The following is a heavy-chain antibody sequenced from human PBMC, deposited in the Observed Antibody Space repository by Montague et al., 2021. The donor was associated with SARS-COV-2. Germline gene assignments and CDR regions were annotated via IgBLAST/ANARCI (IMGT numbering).Heavy chain of an antibody. V-gene: IGHV4-61*02. CDR3: ASEQIVVVPAAPYYYYGIDV. D-gene: IGHD2-2*01. CDR2: IYTSGST. J-gene: IGHJ6*02. CDR1: GGSISSCSYY. Sequence: TLSLTCTVSGGSISSCSYYWSWIRQPAGKGLDWIVRIYTSGSTNYNPSLKSRVTISVDTSKNQFSLNLSSVTAADTSVYYCASEQIVVVPAAPYYYYGIDVWGQGTTVTVSS.